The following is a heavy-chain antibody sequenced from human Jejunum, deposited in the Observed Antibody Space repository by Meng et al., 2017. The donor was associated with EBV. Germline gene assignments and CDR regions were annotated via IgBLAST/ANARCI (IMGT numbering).Heavy chain of an antibody. CDR3: TRESTTGCVDY. D-gene: IGHD1-1*01. CDR1: GDTFFGYSAA. J-gene: IGHJ4*02. V-gene: IGHV6-1*01. Sequence: QVQLQQSGPGLVKPSQTLSLTWAVSGDTFFGYSAAWNWLRQAPSIGLEWLGSTCYRSMWYKHYAPSVESRITTNTDTSKNQFSLQLNSVTPEYTAVYYCTRESTTGCVDYWGQGTLVTVSS. CDR2: TCYRSMWYK.